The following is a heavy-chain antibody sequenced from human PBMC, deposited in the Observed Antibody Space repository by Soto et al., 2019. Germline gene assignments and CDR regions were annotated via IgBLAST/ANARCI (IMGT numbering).Heavy chain of an antibody. CDR1: GGSISSGGYY. J-gene: IGHJ4*02. Sequence: SETLSLTCTVSGGSISSGGYYWSWIRQHPGKGLEWIGYIYYSGSTYYNPSLKSRVTISVDTSKNQFSLKLSSVTAADTAVYYCARDAPVRYCSSTSPTCSYYFDYWGQGTLVTVS. V-gene: IGHV4-31*03. D-gene: IGHD2-2*01. CDR2: IYYSGST. CDR3: ARDAPVRYCSSTSPTCSYYFDY.